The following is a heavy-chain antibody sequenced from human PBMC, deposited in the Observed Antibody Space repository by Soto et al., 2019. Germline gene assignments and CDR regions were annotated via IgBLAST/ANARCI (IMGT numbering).Heavy chain of an antibody. J-gene: IGHJ5*02. D-gene: IGHD2-2*01. CDR2: INHSGST. CDR3: ARVTGNCSSTSCSPRDWFDP. V-gene: IGHV4-34*01. Sequence: SETLSLTCAVYGGSFSGYYWSWIRQPPGKGLEWIGEINHSGSTNYNPSLKSRVTISVDTSKNQFSLKLSSVTAADTAVYYCARVTGNCSSTSCSPRDWFDPWGQGTLVTVSS. CDR1: GGSFSGYY.